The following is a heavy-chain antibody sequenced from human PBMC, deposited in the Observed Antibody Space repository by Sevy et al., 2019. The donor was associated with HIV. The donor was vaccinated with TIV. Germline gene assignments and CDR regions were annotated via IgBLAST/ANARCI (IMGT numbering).Heavy chain of an antibody. D-gene: IGHD3-22*01. CDR1: GGSFSGYY. J-gene: IGHJ6*03. CDR3: ARGITMIAPYYYYYMDV. Sequence: SETLSLTCAVYGGSFSGYYWSWIRQPPGKGLEWIGEINHSGSTNYNPSLKSGVTRSVDTSKNQFSLKLSSVTAADTAVYYCARGITMIAPYYYYYMDVWGKGTTVTVSS. V-gene: IGHV4-34*01. CDR2: INHSGST.